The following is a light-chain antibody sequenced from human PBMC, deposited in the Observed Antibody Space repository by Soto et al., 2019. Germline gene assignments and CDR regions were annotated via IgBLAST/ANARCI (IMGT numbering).Light chain of an antibody. V-gene: IGKV3-20*01. Sequence: VLTQSPGTLSLSPGERVTLSCRASQSVASSYLAWYQQKPARAPRLLFYSASSRATGIPDGFSGSGSGTDFTRTISILEPEDFAVYYCHHFGSLPETFGQGTNVE. CDR1: QSVASSY. J-gene: IGKJ1*01. CDR2: SAS. CDR3: HHFGSLPET.